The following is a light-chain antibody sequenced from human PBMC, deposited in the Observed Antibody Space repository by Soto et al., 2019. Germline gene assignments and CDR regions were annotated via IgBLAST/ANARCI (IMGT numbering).Light chain of an antibody. CDR3: QQYTTSPFT. J-gene: IGKJ3*01. Sequence: EIELTQSPGTLSLSPGETATLYCRASQSVSSNYLAWYQQKPGQAPRLLIYGASSRATGIPDRFSGSGSGAEFTLTISRLEPDDCAVYYCQQYTTSPFTFGPGTKVDIK. CDR2: GAS. CDR1: QSVSSNY. V-gene: IGKV3-20*01.